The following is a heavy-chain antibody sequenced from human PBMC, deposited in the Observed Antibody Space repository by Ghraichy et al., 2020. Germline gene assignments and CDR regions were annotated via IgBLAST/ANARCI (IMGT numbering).Heavy chain of an antibody. CDR2: IKPDVSER. CDR1: GFTFSSYW. V-gene: IGHV3-7*03. Sequence: GGSLRLSCAASGFTFSSYWMSWVRQAPGKGLEWVANIKPDVSERYYLDSVKGRFTISRDNAENSLYLQMHSLRAEDTAGYYCARRVAVAGTWIWYLDLWGRGTLVSVSS. CDR3: ARRVAVAGTWIWYLDL. J-gene: IGHJ2*01. D-gene: IGHD6-19*01.